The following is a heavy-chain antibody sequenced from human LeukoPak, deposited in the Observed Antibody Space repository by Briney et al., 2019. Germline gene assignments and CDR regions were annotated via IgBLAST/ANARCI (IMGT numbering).Heavy chain of an antibody. D-gene: IGHD2-2*01. CDR2: IKQDGSEK. CDR1: GFTCSSYW. V-gene: IGHV3-7*01. CDR3: AKYPSMYYYYYMDV. J-gene: IGHJ6*03. Sequence: HPGGSLRLSGAASGFTCSSYWMGWVRQAPGKGLEWVANIKQDGSEKYYVDSVKGRFTISRDNAKNSLYLQMNSLRAEDTAVYYCAKYPSMYYYYYMDVWGKGTTVTVSS.